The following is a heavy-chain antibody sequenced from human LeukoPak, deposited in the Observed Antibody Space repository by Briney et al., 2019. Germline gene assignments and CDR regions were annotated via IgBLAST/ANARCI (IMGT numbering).Heavy chain of an antibody. D-gene: IGHD4-11*01. CDR3: ARDQTTVTTLGYGMDV. CDR1: GFTFSSYA. CDR2: ISYDGSNK. J-gene: IGHJ6*02. Sequence: GRSLRLSCAASGFTFSSYAMHWVRQAPGKGLEWVAVISYDGSNKYHADSVRGRFTISRDNSKNTLYLQMNSLRAEDTAVYYCARDQTTVTTLGYGMDVWGQGTTVTVSS. V-gene: IGHV3-30-3*01.